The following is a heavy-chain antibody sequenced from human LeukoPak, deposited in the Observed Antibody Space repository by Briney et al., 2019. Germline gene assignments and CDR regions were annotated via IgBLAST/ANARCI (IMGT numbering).Heavy chain of an antibody. CDR3: ATSPGSSWYL. D-gene: IGHD6-13*01. CDR1: GGIFNNYG. J-gene: IGHJ4*02. CDR2: FVPLFKTA. Sequence: GASVKVSCKASGGIFNNYGFSWVRQAPGQGLEWMGGFVPLFKTAHYAPKFQGRVTITADESTSTAYLELSSLRSEDTAVYYCATSPGSSWYLWGQGTLVTVSS. V-gene: IGHV1-69*13.